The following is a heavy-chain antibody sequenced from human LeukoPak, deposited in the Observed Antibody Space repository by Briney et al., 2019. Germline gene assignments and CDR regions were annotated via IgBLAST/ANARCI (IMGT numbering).Heavy chain of an antibody. CDR3: AKVSYARVYYDSSGGDH. CDR2: IRYDGSNK. CDR1: GFTFSSYG. D-gene: IGHD3-22*01. V-gene: IGHV3-30*02. J-gene: IGHJ4*02. Sequence: GGSLRLSCAASGFTFSSYGMHWVRQAPGKGLEWVAFIRYDGSNKYYADSVKGRFTISRDNSKNTLYLQMNSLRAEDTAVYYCAKVSYARVYYDSSGGDHWGQGTLVTVSS.